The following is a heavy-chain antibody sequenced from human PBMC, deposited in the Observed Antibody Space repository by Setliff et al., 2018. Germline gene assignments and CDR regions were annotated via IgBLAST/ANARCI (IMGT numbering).Heavy chain of an antibody. CDR1: GFDFKTHW. J-gene: IGHJ4*02. D-gene: IGHD6-13*01. CDR2: IKEDGSEK. Sequence: GGSLRLSCAASGFDFKTHWMDWARQAPGKGLEWVANIKEDGSEKYYVDSVKGRFTISRDNAKNSLYLQMNSLRAEDTAVYYCARSPRYSSSWMSRNWGQGTLVTVSS. CDR3: ARSPRYSSSWMSRN. V-gene: IGHV3-7*01.